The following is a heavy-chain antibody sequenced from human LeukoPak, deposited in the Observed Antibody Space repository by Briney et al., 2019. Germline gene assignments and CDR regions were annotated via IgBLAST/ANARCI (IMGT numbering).Heavy chain of an antibody. V-gene: IGHV4-30-2*01. CDR3: ARRPVGYTALDV. Sequence: TLSLTCAVSGGSISSGGYSWSWIRQPPGKGLEWIGYIYHSGSTYYNPSLKSRVTISVDRSKNQFSLKLSSVTAADTAVYYCARRPVGYTALDVWGQGTTVTVTS. J-gene: IGHJ6*02. D-gene: IGHD2-15*01. CDR2: IYHSGST. CDR1: GGSISSGGYS.